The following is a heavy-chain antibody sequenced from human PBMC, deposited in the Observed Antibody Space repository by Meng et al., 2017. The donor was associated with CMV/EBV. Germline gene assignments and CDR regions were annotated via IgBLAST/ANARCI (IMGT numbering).Heavy chain of an antibody. CDR1: GFSLSTSGVG. J-gene: IGHJ4*02. CDR2: IYWDDDK. D-gene: IGHD6-13*01. CDR3: ARIAAAGRFDY. V-gene: IGHV2-5*02. Sequence: ITLKDSGPTLVKPTPPLPPPCTFSGFSLSTSGVGVGWIRQPPGKALEWLALIYWDDDKRYSPSLKSRLTITKYTSKNQVVLTLTNMDPVDTATYYCARIAAAGRFDYWGQGTLVTVSS.